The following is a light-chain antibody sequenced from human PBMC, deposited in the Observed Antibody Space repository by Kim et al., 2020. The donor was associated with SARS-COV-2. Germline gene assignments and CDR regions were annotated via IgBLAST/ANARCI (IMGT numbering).Light chain of an antibody. V-gene: IGKV3-20*01. Sequence: EIVLTQSPGTLSLSPGERATLSCRSSQSVSSSYLAWYQQKPGQAPRLLIYGASSRATGIPDRCSGSGSGTDFTLTISRLEPEDFAVYYCQHYGSSPLTVGQGTKLEI. CDR1: QSVSSSY. CDR2: GAS. J-gene: IGKJ2*01. CDR3: QHYGSSPLT.